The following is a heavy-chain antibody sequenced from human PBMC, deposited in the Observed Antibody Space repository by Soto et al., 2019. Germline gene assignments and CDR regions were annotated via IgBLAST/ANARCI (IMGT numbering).Heavy chain of an antibody. V-gene: IGHV1-46*01. CDR3: ARSLGETTSLFDH. D-gene: IGHD1-26*01. Sequence: QVQLVQSGAEVKRPGASVKLSCKASGYIFIHCFMHWVRQAPGQGLEWMGGINPSSGTTTYAQRYEGRVTVTRDTSTSTVYMELSSLGSEDTAMYYCARSLGETTSLFDHWGQGSLVAVSA. CDR2: INPSSGTT. CDR1: GYIFIHCF. J-gene: IGHJ4*02.